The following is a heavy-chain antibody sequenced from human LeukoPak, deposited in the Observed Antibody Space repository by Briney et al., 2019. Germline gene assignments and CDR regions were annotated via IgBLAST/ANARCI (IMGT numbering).Heavy chain of an antibody. D-gene: IGHD1-1*01. CDR2: IIPILGIA. Sequence: SVKVSCKASGGTFSSYAISWVRQAPGQGLEWMGRIIPILGIANYAQKFQGRVTITADKSTSTAYMELRSLRSDDTAVYYCATPSLNDHSFNIWGQGTMVTVSS. V-gene: IGHV1-69*04. CDR3: ATPSLNDHSFNI. CDR1: GGTFSSYA. J-gene: IGHJ3*02.